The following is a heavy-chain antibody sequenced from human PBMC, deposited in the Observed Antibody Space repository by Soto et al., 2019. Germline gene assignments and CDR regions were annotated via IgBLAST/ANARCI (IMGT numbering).Heavy chain of an antibody. J-gene: IGHJ4*02. Sequence: SETLSLTCAVYGGSFSGYYWSWIRQPPGKGLEWIGEINHSGSTNYNPSLKSRVTISVDTSKNQFSLKLSSVTAADTAVYYCARVLRTRIRSSRAPDYWGQGTLVTVSS. V-gene: IGHV4-34*01. CDR2: INHSGST. D-gene: IGHD1-26*01. CDR3: ARVLRTRIRSSRAPDY. CDR1: GGSFSGYY.